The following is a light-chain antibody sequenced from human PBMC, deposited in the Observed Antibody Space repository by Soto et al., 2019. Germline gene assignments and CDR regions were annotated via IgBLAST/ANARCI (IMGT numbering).Light chain of an antibody. J-gene: IGKJ1*01. CDR3: QQRSSWPPT. CDR1: QSVSRY. CDR2: DTS. V-gene: IGKV3-11*01. Sequence: EIVLTQSPATLYLSPGERATLSCRASQSVSRYLAWYQQRPGQAPRLLIYDTSNRVTGIPAGFSGSGSGTDFTLTISSLEPEDFAVYYCQQRSSWPPTFGQGNKVEIK.